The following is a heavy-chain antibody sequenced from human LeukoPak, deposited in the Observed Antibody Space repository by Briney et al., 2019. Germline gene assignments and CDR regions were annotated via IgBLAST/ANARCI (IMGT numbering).Heavy chain of an antibody. CDR3: ARDTGPDILTGYYRSCYYYGMDV. D-gene: IGHD3-9*01. CDR2: INPNSGGT. V-gene: IGHV1-2*02. Sequence: ASVKVSCKASGYTFTGYYMHWVRQAPGQGLEWMGWINPNSGGTNYAQKFQGRVTMTRDTSISTAYMELSRLRSDDTAVYYCARDTGPDILTGYYRSCYYYGMDVWGQGTTVTVSS. J-gene: IGHJ6*02. CDR1: GYTFTGYY.